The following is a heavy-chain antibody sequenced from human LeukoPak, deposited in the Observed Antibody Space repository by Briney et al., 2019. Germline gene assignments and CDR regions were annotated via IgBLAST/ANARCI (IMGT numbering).Heavy chain of an antibody. Sequence: GASVKVSCKASGYTFTSYGISWVRQAPGQGLEWMGWISAYNGNTNYAQKLRGRVTMTTDTSTSTAYMELRSLRSDDTAVYYCARVNYDSSGSAVSYWGQGTLVTVSS. CDR2: ISAYNGNT. D-gene: IGHD3-22*01. CDR1: GYTFTSYG. V-gene: IGHV1-18*01. J-gene: IGHJ4*02. CDR3: ARVNYDSSGSAVSY.